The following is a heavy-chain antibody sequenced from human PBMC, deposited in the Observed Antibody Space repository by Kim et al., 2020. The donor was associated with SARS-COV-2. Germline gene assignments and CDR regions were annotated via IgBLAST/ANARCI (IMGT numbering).Heavy chain of an antibody. CDR3: TTGGPVSYYYYGMDV. CDR1: GFTFSNAW. Sequence: GGSLRLSCAASGFTFSNAWMSWVRQAPGKGLEWVGRIKSKTDGGTTDYAAPVKGRFTISRDDSKNTLYLQMNSLKTEDTAVYYCTTGGPVSYYYYGMDVWGQGTTVTVSS. CDR2: IKSKTDGGTT. V-gene: IGHV3-15*01. J-gene: IGHJ6*02. D-gene: IGHD3-10*01.